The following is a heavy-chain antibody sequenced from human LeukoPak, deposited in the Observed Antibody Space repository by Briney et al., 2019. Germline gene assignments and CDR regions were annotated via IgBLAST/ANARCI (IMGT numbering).Heavy chain of an antibody. J-gene: IGHJ6*02. D-gene: IGHD3-10*01. V-gene: IGHV1-18*01. CDR3: ARDGSGSYYIIGMDVWGQGMDV. Sequence: GASVKVSCKASGYTFTSYGISWVRQAPGQGLEWMGWISAYNGNTNYAQKLQGRVTMTTDTSTSTAYMELRSLRSDDTAVYYCARDGSGSYYIIGMDVWGQGMDVWGQGTTVTVSS. CDR2: ISAYNGNT. CDR1: GYTFTSYG.